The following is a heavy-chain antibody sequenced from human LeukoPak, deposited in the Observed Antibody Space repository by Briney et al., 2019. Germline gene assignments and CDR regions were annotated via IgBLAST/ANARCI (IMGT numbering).Heavy chain of an antibody. CDR1: GFTFSSYA. CDR2: ISGSGGST. D-gene: IGHD3-22*01. Sequence: PGGSLRLSCAASGFTFSSYAMSWVRQAPGKGLEWVSAISGSGGSTHYADSVKGRFTISRDNSKNTLYLQMNSLRADDTAVYYCAKDLDLRSYYYDTSADAAFDIWGQGTMVTVSS. J-gene: IGHJ3*02. V-gene: IGHV3-23*01. CDR3: AKDLDLRSYYYDTSADAAFDI.